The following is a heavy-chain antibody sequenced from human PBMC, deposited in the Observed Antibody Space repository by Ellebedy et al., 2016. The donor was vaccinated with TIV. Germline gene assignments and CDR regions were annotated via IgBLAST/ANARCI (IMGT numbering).Heavy chain of an antibody. V-gene: IGHV3-49*03. CDR3: ARTYYGSGNYYRY. Sequence: GGSLRLSCTASGFTFGDYTMSWFRQAPGKGLEWVGFIRSKAYGGTTQYAASLKGRFTISRDDSKSIAYLQMNSLKTEDTAVYYCARTYYGSGNYYRYWGQGTLVTVSS. D-gene: IGHD3-10*01. CDR1: GFTFGDYT. CDR2: IRSKAYGGTT. J-gene: IGHJ4*02.